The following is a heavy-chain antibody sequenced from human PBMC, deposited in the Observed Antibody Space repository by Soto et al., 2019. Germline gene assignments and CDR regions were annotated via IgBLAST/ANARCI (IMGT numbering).Heavy chain of an antibody. V-gene: IGHV4-30-4*08. J-gene: IGHJ3*01. CDR3: ASSHYVLGDFDV. D-gene: IGHD3-10*02. Sequence: QVQLQESGPGLVKPSETLSLTCTVSGASISSGDYYWSWIRQSPGKGLQWNGYIFHSGETYYTPSFESRLAISIDASKNQFSLNLNSVTAADSAVYFCASSHYVLGDFDVWGLGTVVTVSS. CDR2: IFHSGET. CDR1: GASISSGDYY.